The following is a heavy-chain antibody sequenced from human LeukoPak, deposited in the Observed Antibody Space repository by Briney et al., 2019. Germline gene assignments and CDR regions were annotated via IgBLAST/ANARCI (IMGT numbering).Heavy chain of an antibody. CDR2: IIPIFGTA. Sequence: TVKVSCKASGGTFSSYAISWVRQAPGQGLEWMGGIIPIFGTANYAQKFQGRVTITTDESTSTAYMELSSLRSEDTAVYYCASGDTAMVFSYAFDIWGQGTMVTVSS. V-gene: IGHV1-69*05. CDR3: ASGDTAMVFSYAFDI. J-gene: IGHJ3*02. CDR1: GGTFSSYA. D-gene: IGHD5-18*01.